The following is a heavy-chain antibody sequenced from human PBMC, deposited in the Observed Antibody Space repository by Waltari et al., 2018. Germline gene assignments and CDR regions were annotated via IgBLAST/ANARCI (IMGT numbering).Heavy chain of an antibody. CDR1: GGTFSSYA. J-gene: IGHJ6*03. D-gene: IGHD2-15*01. Sequence: QVQLVQSGAEVKKPGSSVKVSCKASGGTFSSYAISWVRQAPGQGLEWMGGIIPIFGTANYAQKFQGRVTITADESTSTAYMELSSLGSEDTAVYYCARVRLGYCSGGSCYSYYYYYMDVWGKGTTVTVSS. CDR3: ARVRLGYCSGGSCYSYYYYYMDV. V-gene: IGHV1-69*12. CDR2: IIPIFGTA.